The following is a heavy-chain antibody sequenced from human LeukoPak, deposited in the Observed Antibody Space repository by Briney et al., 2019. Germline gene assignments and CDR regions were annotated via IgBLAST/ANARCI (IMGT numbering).Heavy chain of an antibody. CDR3: ARERRIMITFGGVFDY. CDR2: IYYSGST. D-gene: IGHD3-16*01. V-gene: IGHV4-31*03. Sequence: PQTLSLTCTVSGGSISSGGYYWSWIRQHPGKGLEWIGYIYYSGSTYYNPSLKSRVTISVDTSKNQFSLKLSSVTAADTAVYYCARERRIMITFGGVFDYWGQGTLVTVSS. CDR1: GGSISSGGYY. J-gene: IGHJ4*02.